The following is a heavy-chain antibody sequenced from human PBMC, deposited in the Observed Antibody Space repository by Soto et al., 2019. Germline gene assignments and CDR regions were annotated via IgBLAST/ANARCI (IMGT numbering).Heavy chain of an antibody. CDR1: GFTFTRYS. V-gene: IGHV3-21*01. CDR3: ARESEDLTSNFDY. Sequence: XVSLRLSCAASGFTFTRYSMNWVRQAPGKGLEWVSSISSTTNYIYYADSMKGRFTVSRDNAKNSVYPEMNSLSAEDTALYYCARESEDLTSNFDYWGQGTLVTVSS. CDR2: ISSTTNYI. J-gene: IGHJ4*02.